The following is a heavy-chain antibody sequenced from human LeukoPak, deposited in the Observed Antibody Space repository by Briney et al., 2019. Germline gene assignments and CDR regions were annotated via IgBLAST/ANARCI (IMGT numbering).Heavy chain of an antibody. J-gene: IGHJ4*02. V-gene: IGHV1-24*01. CDR1: GYTLTELS. Sequence: GASVKVSCKVSGYTLTELSMHWVRQAPGKGLEWMGGFDPEDGETIYAQKFQGRVTMTEDTSTDTAYMELSSLRSEDTAVYYCATFPSTGYMGAFDYWGQGTLVTVSS. D-gene: IGHD6-13*01. CDR2: FDPEDGET. CDR3: ATFPSTGYMGAFDY.